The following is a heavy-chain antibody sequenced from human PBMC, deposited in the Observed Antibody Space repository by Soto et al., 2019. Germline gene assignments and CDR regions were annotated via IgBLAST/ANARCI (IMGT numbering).Heavy chain of an antibody. CDR1: GYSFTNYW. D-gene: IGHD2-15*01. J-gene: IGHJ4*02. V-gene: IGHV5-51*01. Sequence: GESLKISCKGSGYSFTNYWIGWVRQMPEKGLEWMGIIYPGDSETRYSPSFQGQVTISADKSISTAYLQWNSLKASDTAMYYCTRHRVGYCSGRTCLDFDYWGQGTLVTVS. CDR2: IYPGDSET. CDR3: TRHRVGYCSGRTCLDFDY.